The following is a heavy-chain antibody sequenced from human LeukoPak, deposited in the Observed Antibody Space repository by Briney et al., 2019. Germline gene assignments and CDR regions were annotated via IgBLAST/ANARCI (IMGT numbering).Heavy chain of an antibody. J-gene: IGHJ4*02. Sequence: GGSLRLSCAASGFTVSSNYMSWVRQAPGKGLEWVSVIYSGGSTYYADSVKGRFTISRDNSKNTLHLQMNSLRAEDTAVYYCARDSGSSGWYGDFDYWGQGTLVTVSS. CDR2: IYSGGST. V-gene: IGHV3-66*01. CDR3: ARDSGSSGWYGDFDY. D-gene: IGHD6-19*01. CDR1: GFTVSSNY.